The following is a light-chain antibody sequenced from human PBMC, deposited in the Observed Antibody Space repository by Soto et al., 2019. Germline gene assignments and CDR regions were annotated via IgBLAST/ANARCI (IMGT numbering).Light chain of an antibody. CDR2: EVS. Sequence: QSALPQPPSSSGSPGQSVTISCAGTSRDVGGYNYVSWYQQYPGKVPKLMIYEVSERPSGVPDRFSGSKSGNTAFLTVSGLQAEDEADYYCLSYADTAYVFGTGTKLTVL. CDR1: SRDVGGYNY. J-gene: IGLJ1*01. V-gene: IGLV2-8*01. CDR3: LSYADTAYV.